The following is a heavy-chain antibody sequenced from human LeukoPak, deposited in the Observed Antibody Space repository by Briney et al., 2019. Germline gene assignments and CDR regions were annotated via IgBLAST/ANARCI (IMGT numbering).Heavy chain of an antibody. CDR1: GYSFTSYW. Sequence: AALQISCKGAGYSFTSYWIGWGRRMPGKGVGWRGIIYPGDCDTRYSPSFEGQVTISDGKCINTDYLQWRSLKASDTAMYYCARAPRVRGFDAFDIWGQGTMVTVSS. CDR3: ARAPRVRGFDAFDI. V-gene: IGHV5-51*01. D-gene: IGHD3-10*01. CDR2: IYPGDCDT. J-gene: IGHJ3*02.